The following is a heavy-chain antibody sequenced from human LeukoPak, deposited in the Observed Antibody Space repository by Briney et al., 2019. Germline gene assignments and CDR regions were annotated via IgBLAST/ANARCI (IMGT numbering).Heavy chain of an antibody. J-gene: IGHJ4*02. Sequence: AGGSLRLSCAASGFTFDDYAMHWVRQAPGKGLEWVSGISWNSGSIGYADSVKGRFTISRDNAKNSLYLQMNSLRAEDTALYYCAKDISPLAVAGTYFDYWGQGTLVTVSS. D-gene: IGHD6-19*01. V-gene: IGHV3-9*01. CDR3: AKDISPLAVAGTYFDY. CDR1: GFTFDDYA. CDR2: ISWNSGSI.